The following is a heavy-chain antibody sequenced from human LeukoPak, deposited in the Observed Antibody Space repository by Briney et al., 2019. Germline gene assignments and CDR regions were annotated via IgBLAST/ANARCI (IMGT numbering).Heavy chain of an antibody. Sequence: GGSPRLSCAAATTYWMSWVRQAPGKGLEWVANIKQDGGEKYYVDSVKGRFTISRDNAKNSLFLQMNSMRAEDTAVYYCAIDRSDILTGYNDAFDIWGQGTMVTVSS. CDR3: AIDRSDILTGYNDAFDI. CDR1: TTYW. V-gene: IGHV3-7*01. D-gene: IGHD3-9*01. J-gene: IGHJ3*02. CDR2: IKQDGGEK.